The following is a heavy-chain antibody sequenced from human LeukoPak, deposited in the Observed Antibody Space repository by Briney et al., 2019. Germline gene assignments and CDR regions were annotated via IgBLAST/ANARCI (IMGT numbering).Heavy chain of an antibody. D-gene: IGHD3-9*01. V-gene: IGHV5-10-1*01. CDR2: LDPSDSYT. CDR3: ARLTDQSDIILTGNFDY. Sequence: GESLPISCQGSGSRFTSYWISWVRQVPGKGLEWMGRLDPSDSYTNYSPSFQGHVTISADKSISTAYLQWSSLKASDTAMYYCARLTDQSDIILTGNFDYWGQGTLVTVSS. J-gene: IGHJ4*02. CDR1: GSRFTSYW.